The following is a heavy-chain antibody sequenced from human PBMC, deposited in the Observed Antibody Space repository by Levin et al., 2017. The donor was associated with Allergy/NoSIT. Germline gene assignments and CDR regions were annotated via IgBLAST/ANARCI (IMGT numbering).Heavy chain of an antibody. CDR2: IKSKTDGGTT. Sequence: GGSLRLSCAASGFTFSNAWMSWVRQAPGKGLEWVGRIKSKTDGGTTDYAAPVKGRFTISRDDSKNTLYLQMNSLKTEDTAVYYCTTEPPRFLEWLPYHDAFDIWGQGTMVTVSS. CDR3: TTEPPRFLEWLPYHDAFDI. D-gene: IGHD3-3*01. J-gene: IGHJ3*02. V-gene: IGHV3-15*01. CDR1: GFTFSNAW.